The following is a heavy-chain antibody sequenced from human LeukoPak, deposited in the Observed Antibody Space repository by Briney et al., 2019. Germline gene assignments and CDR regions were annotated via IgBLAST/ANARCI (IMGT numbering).Heavy chain of an antibody. V-gene: IGHV3-23*01. CDR3: AKRDFDY. J-gene: IGHJ4*02. CDR1: EFTFSNYT. CDR2: ISGSGGST. Sequence: GGSLRLCCAASEFTFSNYTMNWVRQAPGKGLEWVSGISGSGGSTYYADSVKGRFTISRDNSKNTLYLQMNSLRAEDTAVYYCAKRDFDYWGQGTLVTVSS.